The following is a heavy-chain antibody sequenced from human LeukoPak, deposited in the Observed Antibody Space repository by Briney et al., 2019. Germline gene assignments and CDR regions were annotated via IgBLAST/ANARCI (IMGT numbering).Heavy chain of an antibody. CDR2: IYTSGGT. CDR3: ARDDPLDYYDSSGYAPS. CDR1: GGSISSYF. V-gene: IGHV4-4*07. J-gene: IGHJ4*02. Sequence: SETLSLTCTVSGGSISSYFWSWIRQPAGTGLEWIGRIYTSGGTNYNPSLKSRVTMSVDTSKNQFSLKLSSVTAADTAVYYCARDDPLDYYDSSGYAPSWGQGTLVTVSS. D-gene: IGHD3-22*01.